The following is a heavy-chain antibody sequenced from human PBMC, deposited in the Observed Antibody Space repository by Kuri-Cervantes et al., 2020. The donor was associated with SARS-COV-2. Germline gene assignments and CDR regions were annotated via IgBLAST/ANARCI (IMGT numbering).Heavy chain of an antibody. CDR2: INSDGSST. V-gene: IGHV3-74*01. J-gene: IGHJ6*03. CDR3: ARDSMGGYYYYYMDV. Sequence: GESLKISCAASGFTFSSYWMHWVRQAPGKGLVWVSRINSDGSSTSYADSVKGRFTISRDNAKNTLYLQMNSLRAEDTAVYYCARDSMGGYYYYYMDVWGKGTTVTVSS. CDR1: GFTFSSYW. D-gene: IGHD3-16*01.